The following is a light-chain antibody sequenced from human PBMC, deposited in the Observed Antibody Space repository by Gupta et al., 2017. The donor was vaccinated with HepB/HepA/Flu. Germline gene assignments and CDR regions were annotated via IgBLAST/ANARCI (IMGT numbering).Light chain of an antibody. Sequence: QSVLTQPPSASGTPGQRVTISCSGSSPNIGSNYVYWYQQLPGTAPKLLIYRNNQRPSGVPDRFSGSKSGTSASLAISGLRSEDEADYYCAAWDDSLRPYWVFGGGTKLTVL. J-gene: IGLJ3*02. CDR3: AAWDDSLRPYWV. CDR1: SPNIGSNY. CDR2: RNN. V-gene: IGLV1-47*01.